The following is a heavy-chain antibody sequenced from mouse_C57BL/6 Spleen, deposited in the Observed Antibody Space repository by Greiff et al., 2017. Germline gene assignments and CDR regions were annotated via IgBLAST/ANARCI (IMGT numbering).Heavy chain of an antibody. V-gene: IGHV1-15*01. Sequence: QVHVKQSGAELVRPGASVTLSCKASGYTFTDYEMHWVKQTPVHGLEWIGAIDPETGGTAYNQKFKGKATLTADKSSSTAYMELRSLTSEDSAVYYCTRSGTDYWGQGTTLTVSS. CDR3: TRSGTDY. CDR2: IDPETGGT. CDR1: GYTFTDYE. D-gene: IGHD3-1*01. J-gene: IGHJ2*01.